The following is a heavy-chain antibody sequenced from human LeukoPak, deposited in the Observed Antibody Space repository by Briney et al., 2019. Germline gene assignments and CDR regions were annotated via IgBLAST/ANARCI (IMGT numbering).Heavy chain of an antibody. CDR3: ARDPYSGTYGNTYYYYMDV. CDR1: GFTFSDYW. V-gene: IGHV3-74*01. Sequence: GGSLRLSCAASGFTFSDYWMHWVRQAPGKGLVGVSRINSDGRITNYADSVKGRFTISRDNAKNTLYLQMNSLRAEDTAVYYCARDPYSGTYGNTYYYYMDVWGKGTTVTISS. J-gene: IGHJ6*03. CDR2: INSDGRIT. D-gene: IGHD1-26*01.